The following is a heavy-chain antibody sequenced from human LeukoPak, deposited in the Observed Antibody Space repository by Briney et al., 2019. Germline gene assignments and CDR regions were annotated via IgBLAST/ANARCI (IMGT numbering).Heavy chain of an antibody. Sequence: GRSLRLSCAASGFTFSSYWMYWVRQAPGKGLVWVSHINGAGSSTSYADSVKGRFTISRDNAKNTLYLQMNSLRAEDTAVYYCARELSSGWSLDYWGQGTLVTASS. V-gene: IGHV3-74*01. CDR3: ARELSSGWSLDY. J-gene: IGHJ4*02. D-gene: IGHD6-19*01. CDR1: GFTFSSYW. CDR2: INGAGSST.